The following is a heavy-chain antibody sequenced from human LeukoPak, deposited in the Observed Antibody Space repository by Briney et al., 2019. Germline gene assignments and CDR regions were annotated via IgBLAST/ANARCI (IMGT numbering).Heavy chain of an antibody. CDR3: ARDQSGYSNYYYYYYMDV. D-gene: IGHD4-11*01. CDR1: GYTFTGYY. V-gene: IGHV1-2*02. CDR2: INPNSGGT. Sequence: ASVKVSCKASGYTFTGYYMHWVRQAPGQGLEWMGWINPNSGGTNYAQKFQGRVTMTRDTFISTAYMELSRLRSDDTAVYYCARDQSGYSNYYYYYYMDVWGKGTTVTVSS. J-gene: IGHJ6*03.